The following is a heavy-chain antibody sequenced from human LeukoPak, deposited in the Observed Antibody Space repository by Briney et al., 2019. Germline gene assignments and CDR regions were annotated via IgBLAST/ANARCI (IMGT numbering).Heavy chain of an antibody. D-gene: IGHD3-9*01. J-gene: IGHJ4*02. CDR1: GFTVSSNY. CDR3: ARCRSYYDILTGFDY. Sequence: GGSLRLSCAASGFTVSSNYMSWVRQAPGKGLEWVSVIYSGGSTYYADSVKGRFTISRDNSKNTLYLQMNSLRAEDTAVYYCARCRSYYDILTGFDYWGQGTLVTVSS. V-gene: IGHV3-66*01. CDR2: IYSGGST.